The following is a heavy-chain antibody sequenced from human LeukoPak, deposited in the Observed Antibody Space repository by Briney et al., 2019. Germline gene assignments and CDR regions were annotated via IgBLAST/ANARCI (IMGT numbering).Heavy chain of an antibody. J-gene: IGHJ6*03. CDR3: ARVRKDYYYYYMDV. V-gene: IGHV3-23*01. CDR2: ISGSGGST. CDR1: GFTFSSYA. Sequence: PGGALRLSCAASGFTFSSYAMSWVRQAPGKGLEWVSAISGSGGSTYYADSVKGRFTISKDNAKNSLYLQMNSLRAVDTAVYYCARVRKDYYYYYMDVWGKGTTVTVSS.